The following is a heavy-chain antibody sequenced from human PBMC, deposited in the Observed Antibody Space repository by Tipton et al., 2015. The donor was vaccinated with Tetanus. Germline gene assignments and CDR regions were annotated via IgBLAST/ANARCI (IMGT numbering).Heavy chain of an antibody. J-gene: IGHJ4*02. D-gene: IGHD3-22*01. CDR3: ARYYDSSGYYRRRYTSSFDY. V-gene: IGHV4-59*01. Sequence: LRLSCTVSGGSISSYYWSWIRQPPGKGLEWIGYIYYSGSTNYNPSLKSRVTISVDTSKNQFSLKLSSVTAADTAVYYCARYYDSSGYYRRRYTSSFDYWGQGTLVTVSS. CDR1: GGSISSYY. CDR2: IYYSGST.